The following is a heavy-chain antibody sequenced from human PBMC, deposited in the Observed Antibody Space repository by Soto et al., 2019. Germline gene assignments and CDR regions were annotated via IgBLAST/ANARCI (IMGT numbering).Heavy chain of an antibody. CDR1: GFTFSSYG. Sequence: QVQLVESGGGVVQPGRSLRLSCAASGFTFSSYGMHWVRQAPGKGLEWVAVLSYDGSKKYYADSVKGRFTISRDNSKNTLYLQMNSLRAEDTAVYYCSCITMVRGVPYWGQGTLVTVSS. CDR2: LSYDGSKK. D-gene: IGHD3-10*01. J-gene: IGHJ4*02. CDR3: SCITMVRGVPY. V-gene: IGHV3-30*03.